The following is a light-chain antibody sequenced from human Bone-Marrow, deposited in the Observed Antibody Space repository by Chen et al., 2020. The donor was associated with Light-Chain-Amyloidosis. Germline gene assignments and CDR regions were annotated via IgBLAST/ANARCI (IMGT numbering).Light chain of an antibody. CDR2: RDT. CDR3: QSADSSGTYEVI. V-gene: IGLV3-25*03. Sequence: SYELTQPPSVSVSPGQTARITCSGADLPTQYAYWYQQKPGQAPVLVIHRDTERPSGSSERFSGSSSGTTATLTISGVQAEDEADYHCQSADSSGTYEVIFGGGTKLTVL. CDR1: DLPTQY. J-gene: IGLJ2*01.